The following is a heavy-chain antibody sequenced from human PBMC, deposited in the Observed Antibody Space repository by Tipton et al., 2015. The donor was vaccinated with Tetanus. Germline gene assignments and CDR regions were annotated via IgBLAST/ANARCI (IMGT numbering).Heavy chain of an antibody. Sequence: TLSLTCSVSGAPITSGGYFWNWLRHRPGKGLEWIGYIYYSGSTYYNPSLKSRVSMSVDTSKNQFSLNLTSVTAADTAVYYCARDQGGGRVVRLNWLDPWGQGTLVTVSS. CDR3: ARDQGGGRVVRLNWLDP. V-gene: IGHV4-31*03. CDR2: IYYSGST. J-gene: IGHJ5*02. CDR1: GAPITSGGYF. D-gene: IGHD6-6*01.